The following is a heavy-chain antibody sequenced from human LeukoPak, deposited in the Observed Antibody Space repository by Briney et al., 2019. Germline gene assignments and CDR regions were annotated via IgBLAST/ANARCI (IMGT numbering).Heavy chain of an antibody. Sequence: SETLSLTCTVSGGSISSYYWSWIRQPPGKGLEWIGYIYYSGSTNYNPSLKSRVTISVDTSKNQFSLKLSSVTAADTAVYYCASSWYYYDSSGYYYYGMDVWGQGTTVTVSS. CDR2: IYYSGST. CDR1: GGSISSYY. J-gene: IGHJ6*02. CDR3: ASSWYYYDSSGYYYYGMDV. V-gene: IGHV4-59*01. D-gene: IGHD3-22*01.